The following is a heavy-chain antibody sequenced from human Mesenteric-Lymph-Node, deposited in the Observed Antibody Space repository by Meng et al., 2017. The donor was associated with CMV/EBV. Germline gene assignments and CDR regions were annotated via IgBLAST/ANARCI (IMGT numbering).Heavy chain of an antibody. J-gene: IGHJ4*02. CDR2: IYYSGST. Sequence: SGGSISSSSYYWGWIRQPPGKGLEWIGSIYYSGSTYYNPSLKSRVTISVDTSKNQFSLKLSSVTAADTAVYYCASLDCTNGVCYYFDYWGQGTLVTVSS. CDR1: GGSISSSSYY. D-gene: IGHD2-8*01. V-gene: IGHV4-39*01. CDR3: ASLDCTNGVCYYFDY.